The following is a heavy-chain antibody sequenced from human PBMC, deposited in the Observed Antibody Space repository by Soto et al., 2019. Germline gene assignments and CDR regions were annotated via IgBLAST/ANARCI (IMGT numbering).Heavy chain of an antibody. V-gene: IGHV4-30-4*01. D-gene: IGHD2-21*02. CDR1: GGSISSGDYY. CDR3: ARGAYCGGDCYPAEYFQH. Sequence: QVQLQESGPGLVKPSQTLSLTCTVSGGSISSGDYYWSWIRPPPGKGLEWIGYIYYSGSTYYNPSLKSRVTISVDTSKNQFSLKLSSVTAADTAVYYCARGAYCGGDCYPAEYFQHWGQGTLVTVSS. CDR2: IYYSGST. J-gene: IGHJ1*01.